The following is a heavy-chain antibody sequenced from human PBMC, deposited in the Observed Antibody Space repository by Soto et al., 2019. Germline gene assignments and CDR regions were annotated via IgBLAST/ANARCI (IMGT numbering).Heavy chain of an antibody. CDR1: GDSVSSNSAA. J-gene: IGHJ6*02. D-gene: IGHD6-13*01. Sequence: SQTLSLTCAISGDSVSSNSAAWNWIRQSPSRGLEWLGRTYYRSKWYNDYAVSVKSRITINPDTSKNQFSLQLNSVTPEDTAVYYCAREGSSSWYGTSYGMDVWGQGTTVTVSS. V-gene: IGHV6-1*01. CDR3: AREGSSSWYGTSYGMDV. CDR2: TYYRSKWYN.